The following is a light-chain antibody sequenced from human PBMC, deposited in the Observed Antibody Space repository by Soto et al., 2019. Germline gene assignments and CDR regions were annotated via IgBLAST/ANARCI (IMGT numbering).Light chain of an antibody. CDR3: QSYDRSLSGLV. Sequence: QPVLTQPPSVSGAPGQRVTVSCAGSSSNIGAGFDVHWYQQLPGTAPKLLIYGNNHRPSGVPDRFSGSKSGTSASLAITGLQAEDEADYYCQSYDRSLSGLVFGGGTKLTVL. CDR2: GNN. J-gene: IGLJ2*01. V-gene: IGLV1-40*01. CDR1: SSNIGAGFD.